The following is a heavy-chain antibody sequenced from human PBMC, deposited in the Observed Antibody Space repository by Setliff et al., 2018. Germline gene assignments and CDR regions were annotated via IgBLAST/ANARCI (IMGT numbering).Heavy chain of an antibody. D-gene: IGHD3-22*01. CDR1: GGSISSSSYY. J-gene: IGHJ4*02. CDR3: ARESRYYYDNLGTLDY. Sequence: PSETLSLTCTVSGGSISSSSYYWSWIRQPPGKGLEWIGYIYSSGSTYYNPSLKSRVSISVDTSKNQFSLKLSSVTAADTAVYYCARESRYYYDNLGTLDYWGQGTLVTVSS. V-gene: IGHV4-30-4*08. CDR2: IYSSGST.